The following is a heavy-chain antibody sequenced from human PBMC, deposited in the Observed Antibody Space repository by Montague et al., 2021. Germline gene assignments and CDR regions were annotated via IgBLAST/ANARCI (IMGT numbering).Heavy chain of an antibody. Sequence: SLRLSCAASGFPFSNYAMHWVRRAPGKGLEWVAVITQDGGKKYYADSVKGRFTISRDNFKNTLYLQMNSLRPEDTAVYYCARDQGGDSSGTVFDYWGQGTLVTVSS. CDR1: GFPFSNYA. CDR3: ARDQGGDSSGTVFDY. V-gene: IGHV3-30-3*01. D-gene: IGHD3-22*01. J-gene: IGHJ4*02. CDR2: ITQDGGKK.